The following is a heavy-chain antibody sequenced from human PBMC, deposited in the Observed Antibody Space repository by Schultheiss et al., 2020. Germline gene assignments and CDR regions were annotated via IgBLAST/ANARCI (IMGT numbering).Heavy chain of an antibody. CDR1: GFTFSSYS. CDR2: IYSGGST. J-gene: IGHJ4*02. CDR3: TRRAVAGFD. Sequence: GESLKISCAASGFTFSSYSMNWVRQAPGKGLEWVSVIYSGGSTYYADSVKGRFTISRDNSKNTLYLQMNSLRAEDTAVYYCTRRAVAGFDWGQGTLVTVSS. D-gene: IGHD6-19*01. V-gene: IGHV3-53*01.